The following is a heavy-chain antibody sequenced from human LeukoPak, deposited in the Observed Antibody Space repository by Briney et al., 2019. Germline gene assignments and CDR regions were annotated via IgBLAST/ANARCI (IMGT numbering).Heavy chain of an antibody. V-gene: IGHV4-59*01. J-gene: IGHJ4*02. Sequence: SETLSLTCTVSGGSISSYYWSWIRQPPGKGLEWIGYIYYSGSTNYNPSLKSRVTISVDTSKNQFSLNLNSVTAADTAVYYCTRVRDWGSSDYWGQGTPVTVSS. CDR2: IYYSGST. CDR3: TRVRDWGSSDY. CDR1: GGSISSYY. D-gene: IGHD7-27*01.